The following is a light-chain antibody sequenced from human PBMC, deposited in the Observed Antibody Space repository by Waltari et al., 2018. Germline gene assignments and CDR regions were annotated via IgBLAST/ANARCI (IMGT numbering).Light chain of an antibody. CDR3: QQAKSYPLT. J-gene: IGKJ3*01. CDR2: TTS. V-gene: IGKV1-12*01. Sequence: DIQMTQSPSSVSASVGDRVTITCRASQDINSWLTCYQQKPGKAPRLLLYTTSSLQTGVPSRFSGSGSGTDFTLTISSLQPEDFAIYFCQQAKSYPLTFGPGTRVDIK. CDR1: QDINSW.